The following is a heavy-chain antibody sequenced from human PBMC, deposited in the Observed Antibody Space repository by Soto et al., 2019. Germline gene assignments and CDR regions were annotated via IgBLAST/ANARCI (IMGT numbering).Heavy chain of an antibody. D-gene: IGHD1-26*01. CDR2: IIPFFGTS. CDR3: ARVGHITNYGMAI. Sequence: QVQLVQSGAEVKKPGSSVKVSCEASGGTFSSYPINWVRQAPGQGLEWMGGIIPFFGTSNYAQKYQGRVTITADDSTSTAYMELRSLRSEDTAVYYCARVGHITNYGMAIWGQGTTFTDSS. V-gene: IGHV1-69*01. CDR1: GGTFSSYP. J-gene: IGHJ6*02.